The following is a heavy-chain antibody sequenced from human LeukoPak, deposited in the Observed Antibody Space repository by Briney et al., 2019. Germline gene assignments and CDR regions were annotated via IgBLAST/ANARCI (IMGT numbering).Heavy chain of an antibody. D-gene: IGHD5-12*01. CDR3: ASSVATIGYYGMDV. V-gene: IGHV1-18*01. J-gene: IGHJ6*02. Sequence: GASVKVSCKASGYTFTSYGISWVRQAPGQGLEWMGWISAYNGNTNYAQKFQGRVTITADESTSTAYMELSSLRSEDTAVYYCASSVATIGYYGMDVWGQGTTVTVSS. CDR1: GYTFTSYG. CDR2: ISAYNGNT.